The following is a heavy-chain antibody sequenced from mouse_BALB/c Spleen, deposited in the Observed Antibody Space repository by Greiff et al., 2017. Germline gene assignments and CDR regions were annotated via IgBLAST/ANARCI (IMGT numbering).Heavy chain of an antibody. CDR2: INPSTGYT. Sequence: QVQLQQSGAELAKPGASVKMSCKASGYTFTSYWMHWVKQRPGQGLEWIGYINPSTGYTEYNQKFKDKATLTADKSSSTAYMQLSSLTSEDSAVYYCAFYGSSYGRDYWGQGTTLTVSS. J-gene: IGHJ2*01. D-gene: IGHD1-1*01. CDR1: GYTFTSYW. V-gene: IGHV1-7*01. CDR3: AFYGSSYGRDY.